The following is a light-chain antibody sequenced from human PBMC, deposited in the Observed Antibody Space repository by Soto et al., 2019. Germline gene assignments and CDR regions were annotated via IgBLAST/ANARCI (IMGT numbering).Light chain of an antibody. Sequence: EIVLTQSPATLSLSPGERATLSCRASQSVSSYLAWYQQKPGQAPRLLIYDASNRATGIPARFSGSGSGTDFSHTISSLAPEGFAVYYCQQRSNWVTFGGGTKVEIK. CDR2: DAS. J-gene: IGKJ4*01. CDR3: QQRSNWVT. CDR1: QSVSSY. V-gene: IGKV3-11*01.